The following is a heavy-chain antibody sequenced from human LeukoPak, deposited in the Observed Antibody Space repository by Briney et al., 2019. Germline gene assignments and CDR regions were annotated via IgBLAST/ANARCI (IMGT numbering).Heavy chain of an antibody. Sequence: PGGSLRLSCAASGFTFSNYAMSWVRQAPGKGLEWVSVIYSGGTTYYADSVKGRFTISRDNSKNTLYLQMNSLRAEDTAVYYCARAFGYSYVDSWGQGTLVTVSS. D-gene: IGHD5-18*01. CDR3: ARAFGYSYVDS. V-gene: IGHV3-53*01. CDR1: GFTFSNYA. CDR2: IYSGGTT. J-gene: IGHJ4*02.